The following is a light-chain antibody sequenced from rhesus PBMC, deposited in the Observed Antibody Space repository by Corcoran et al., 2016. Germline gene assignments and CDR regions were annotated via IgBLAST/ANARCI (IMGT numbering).Light chain of an antibody. CDR3: QQCSGRPLT. J-gene: IGKJ4*01. Sequence: DIQMTQSPSSLSVSVGDTVTITCRASQGISSWLAWYQQKPGKAPKLLIYKASSLQSGVPLRFSGSGAGTGFTLTISSLQSEDFATYYCQQCSGRPLTFGGGTKVELK. CDR1: QGISSW. V-gene: IGKV1-22*01. CDR2: KAS.